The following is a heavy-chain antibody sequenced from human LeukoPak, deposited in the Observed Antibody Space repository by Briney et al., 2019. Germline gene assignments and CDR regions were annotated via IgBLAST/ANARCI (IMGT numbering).Heavy chain of an antibody. D-gene: IGHD3-10*01. CDR2: ISGSGDST. Sequence: GGSLRLSCAASGFTFSSYAMNWVRQAPGKGLEWVSVISGSGDSTYYADSVKGRFTISRDNSKNTVYLQMNSLRAEDTAVYYCARELVGWFGELLNAFDIWGQGTMVTVSS. J-gene: IGHJ3*02. CDR3: ARELVGWFGELLNAFDI. V-gene: IGHV3-23*01. CDR1: GFTFSSYA.